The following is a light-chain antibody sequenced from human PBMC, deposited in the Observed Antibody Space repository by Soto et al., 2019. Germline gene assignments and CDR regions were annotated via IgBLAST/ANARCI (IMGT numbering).Light chain of an antibody. CDR1: SSDVGAYNY. V-gene: IGLV2-14*01. CDR2: EVS. CDR3: CSYTTTRTWV. Sequence: QSALTQPASVSGSHGQSITISCTGTSSDVGAYNYVSWYQQHPDKAPKRMISEVSNRPSGVSNRFSGSKSGNTASLTISGLQADDEADYYCCSYTTTRTWVFGGGTKVTVL. J-gene: IGLJ3*02.